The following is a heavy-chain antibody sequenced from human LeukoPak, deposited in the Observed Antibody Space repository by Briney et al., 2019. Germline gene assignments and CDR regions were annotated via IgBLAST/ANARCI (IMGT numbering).Heavy chain of an antibody. CDR3: ARSLGYCSSTSCPIYYYYYYMDV. V-gene: IGHV1-18*01. CDR1: GYTFTSYG. D-gene: IGHD2-2*01. CDR2: ISAYNGNT. J-gene: IGHJ6*03. Sequence: GASVTVSCKASGYTFTSYGISWVRQAPGQGLEWMGWISAYNGNTNYAQKLQGRVTMTTDTSTSTAYMELRSLRSDDTAVYYCARSLGYCSSTSCPIYYYYYYMDVWGKGTTVTVSS.